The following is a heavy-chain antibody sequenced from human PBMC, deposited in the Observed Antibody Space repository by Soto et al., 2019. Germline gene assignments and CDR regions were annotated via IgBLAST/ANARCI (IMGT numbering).Heavy chain of an antibody. Sequence: GGSLRLSCAASGFTFSSYAMSWVRQAPGKGLEWVSAISGSGGSKYYEDSVKGRFTISRDNSKNTLYLQMNSLRAEDTAVYYCAKKMFYCSGGSCYSEFWSLDYWGQGTLVTVSS. CDR2: ISGSGGSK. V-gene: IGHV3-23*01. J-gene: IGHJ4*02. D-gene: IGHD2-15*01. CDR1: GFTFSSYA. CDR3: AKKMFYCSGGSCYSEFWSLDY.